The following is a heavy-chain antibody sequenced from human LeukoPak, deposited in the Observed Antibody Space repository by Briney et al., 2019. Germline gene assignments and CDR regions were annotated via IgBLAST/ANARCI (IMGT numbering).Heavy chain of an antibody. D-gene: IGHD5-18*01. V-gene: IGHV3-7*01. J-gene: IGHJ4*02. Sequence: GGSLRLSCAASGFTFSSYWMSWVRQAPGKGLEWVANIKQGGSEKYYVDSVKGRFTTSRDNAKNSLYLQMNSLRAEDTAVYYCARDMGYSYGYSYFDHWGQGTLVTVSS. CDR1: GFTFSSYW. CDR3: ARDMGYSYGYSYFDH. CDR2: IKQGGSEK.